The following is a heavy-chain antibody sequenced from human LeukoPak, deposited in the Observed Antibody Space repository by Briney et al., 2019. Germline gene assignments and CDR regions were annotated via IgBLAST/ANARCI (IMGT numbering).Heavy chain of an antibody. D-gene: IGHD2-2*01. CDR2: IYYSGST. J-gene: IGHJ5*02. CDR3: ARVGEVVPADDSVNNWFDP. V-gene: IGHV4-39*07. CDR1: GGSISSSSYY. Sequence: SETLSLTCTVSGGSISSSSYYWGWIRQPPGKGLEWIGSIYYSGSTYYNPSLKSRVTISVDTSKNQFSLKLSSVTAADTAVYYCARVGEVVPADDSVNNWFDPWGQGTLVTVSS.